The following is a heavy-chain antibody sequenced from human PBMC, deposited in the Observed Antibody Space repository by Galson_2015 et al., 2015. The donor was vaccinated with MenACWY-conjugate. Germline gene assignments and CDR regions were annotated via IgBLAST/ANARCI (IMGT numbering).Heavy chain of an antibody. Sequence: SLRLSCAASGFTVSNNEMNWVRQAPGKGLEWVSLIYADGSSSYADSVKGRVTISKDNSKNTLFLQMNSLRADNTAVYYCVREKYCSGRGCCAQFDSWGQGTLVTVSS. J-gene: IGHJ4*02. D-gene: IGHD1-26*01. V-gene: IGHV3-53*01. CDR2: IYADGSS. CDR3: VREKYCSGRGCCAQFDS. CDR1: GFTVSNNE.